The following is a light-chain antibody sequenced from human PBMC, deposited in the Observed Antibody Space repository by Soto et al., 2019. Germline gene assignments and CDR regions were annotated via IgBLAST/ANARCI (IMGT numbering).Light chain of an antibody. Sequence: EIVLTQSPYTLSLSPGERATLSCRAGQSVSSNYLAWYQQKPGQAPRLLIFGASSRATGIPDRFSGSGSGTDFTLTISRLEPEDFAVYYCQQYGSSPKTFGQGTKVDI. J-gene: IGKJ1*01. CDR2: GAS. CDR3: QQYGSSPKT. V-gene: IGKV3-20*01. CDR1: QSVSSNY.